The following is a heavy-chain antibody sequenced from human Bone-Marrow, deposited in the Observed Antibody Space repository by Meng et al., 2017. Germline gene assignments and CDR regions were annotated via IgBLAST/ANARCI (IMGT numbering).Heavy chain of an antibody. CDR1: GFTFSSYA. Sequence: GESLKISCTASGFTFSSYAMNWVRQAPGRGLEWVSIITGGGGTTAYADSVKGRFTISRDNSQNTLFLQMNSPRAEDTAVYYCGKVGGSGTYQPLDYWGHGTLVTVSS. D-gene: IGHD1-26*01. CDR3: GKVGGSGTYQPLDY. J-gene: IGHJ4*01. V-gene: IGHV3-23*01. CDR2: ITGGGGTT.